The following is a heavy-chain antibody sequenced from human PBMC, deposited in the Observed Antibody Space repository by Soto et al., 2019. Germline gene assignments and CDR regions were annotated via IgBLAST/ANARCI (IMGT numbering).Heavy chain of an antibody. D-gene: IGHD1-26*01. CDR1: GFNFGFFG. CDR2: ISGDGINT. CDR3: ARGNLSFDFDS. Sequence: QIQLVECGGDVVQPGKSLRLSCAASGFNFGFFGMHWVRQAPGKGLEWVAFISGDGINTQYADSVRGRFTLSRDYSRKTMYLQMDSLIDEDTALYYCARGNLSFDFDSWGLGTLVTVSS. V-gene: IGHV3-30*03. J-gene: IGHJ4*02.